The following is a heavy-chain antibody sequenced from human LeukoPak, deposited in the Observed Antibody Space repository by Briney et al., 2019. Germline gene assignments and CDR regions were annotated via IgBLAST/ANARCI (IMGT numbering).Heavy chain of an antibody. V-gene: IGHV4-59*01. D-gene: IGHD6-13*01. CDR3: ARTQQLRYYYYYMDV. CDR2: IYYSGST. Sequence: PSETLSLTCTVSGGSISSYYWSWIRQPPGKGLEWIGYIYYSGSTNYNPSLKSRVTISVDTSKNQFSLKLSSVTAADTAVCYCARTQQLRYYYYYMDVWGKGTTVTVSS. J-gene: IGHJ6*03. CDR1: GGSISSYY.